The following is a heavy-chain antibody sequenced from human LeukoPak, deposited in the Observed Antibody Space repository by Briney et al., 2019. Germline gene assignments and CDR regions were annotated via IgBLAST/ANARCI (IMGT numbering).Heavy chain of an antibody. Sequence: GGSLTLSCEASGFSVGTKYMNWVRQAPGKGLEWLSILYSGADTYYADSVKGRFTISRDNAKNSLYLQMNSLTAEDTAVYYCARDRSKVTAYDDALDIWGQGTMVIVSS. J-gene: IGHJ3*02. CDR3: ARDRSKVTAYDDALDI. CDR2: LYSGADT. CDR1: GFSVGTKY. D-gene: IGHD2-21*02. V-gene: IGHV3-53*01.